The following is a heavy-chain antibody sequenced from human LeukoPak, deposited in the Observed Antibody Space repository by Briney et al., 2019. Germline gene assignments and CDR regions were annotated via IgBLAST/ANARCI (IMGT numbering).Heavy chain of an antibody. D-gene: IGHD3/OR15-3a*01. J-gene: IGHJ2*01. CDR1: GGSISIYH. Sequence: SETLSLTCSVSGGSISIYHWTWIRQTPEKGLEWIGYIYYSGGTYYNPSLKSRVTISVDTSKNQFSLKLSSVTAADTAVYYCARVNLGTGTHWYFDLWGRGTLVTVSS. CDR2: IYYSGGT. CDR3: ARVNLGTGTHWYFDL. V-gene: IGHV4-59*01.